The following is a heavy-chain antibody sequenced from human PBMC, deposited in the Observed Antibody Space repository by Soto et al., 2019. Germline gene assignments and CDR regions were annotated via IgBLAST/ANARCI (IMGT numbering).Heavy chain of an antibody. J-gene: IGHJ4*02. CDR1: GLTFRSYW. CDR3: ARERKEASVDY. Sequence: GGSLRLSCAASGLTFRSYWMHWVRQAPGKGLEWVVVIWYDGSHPSSADSVKGRFTISRDNTKNTLYLQMNSLRAEDTAVYYCARERKEASVDYWGQGTLVTVSS. CDR2: IWYDGSHP. D-gene: IGHD6-19*01. V-gene: IGHV3-33*08.